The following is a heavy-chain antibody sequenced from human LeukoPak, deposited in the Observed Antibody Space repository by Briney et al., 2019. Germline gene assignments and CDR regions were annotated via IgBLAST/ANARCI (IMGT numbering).Heavy chain of an antibody. CDR1: GYTFTGYY. V-gene: IGHV1-2*04. J-gene: IGHJ4*02. Sequence: GASVKVSCKASGYTFTGYYMHWVRQAPGQGLEWMGWINPNSGGTNYAQKFQGWVTMTRDTSISTAYMELSRLRSDDTAVYYCARDDYGDYVSVDYWGQGTLVTVSS. D-gene: IGHD4-17*01. CDR2: INPNSGGT. CDR3: ARDDYGDYVSVDY.